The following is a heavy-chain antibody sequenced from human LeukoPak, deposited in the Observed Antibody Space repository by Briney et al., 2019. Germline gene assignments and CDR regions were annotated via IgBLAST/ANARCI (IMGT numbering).Heavy chain of an antibody. Sequence: PSETLSLTCAVYGGSFSNYYWSWIRQPPGKGLEWIGEINHSGSTNYNPSLKSRVTISVDTSKNQFPLKLRSVTAADTAVYYCARGGGYCSGGSCYDDYWGQGTLVTVSS. CDR1: GGSFSNYY. V-gene: IGHV4-34*01. CDR2: INHSGST. D-gene: IGHD2-15*01. CDR3: ARGGGYCSGGSCYDDY. J-gene: IGHJ4*02.